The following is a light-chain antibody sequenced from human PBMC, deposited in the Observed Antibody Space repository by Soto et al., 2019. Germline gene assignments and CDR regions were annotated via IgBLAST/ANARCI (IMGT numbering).Light chain of an antibody. CDR1: TGAVTNGHY. V-gene: IGLV7-46*01. Sequence: QAVVTQEPSLTVSPGGTVTLTSGSSTGAVTNGHYPYWFQQKPGQAPRTLIYDTTNRHSWTPARFSGSLLGGKAALTLSGAQPEDEAEYYCLLSYNGPYVFGTGTKVTV. J-gene: IGLJ1*01. CDR2: DTT. CDR3: LLSYNGPYV.